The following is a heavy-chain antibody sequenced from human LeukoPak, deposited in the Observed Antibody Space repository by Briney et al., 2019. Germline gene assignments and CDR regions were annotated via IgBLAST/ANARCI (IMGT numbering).Heavy chain of an antibody. CDR1: GFTFSSYW. V-gene: IGHV3-30*18. Sequence: GGSLRLSCAASGFTFSSYWMSWIRQAPGKGLEWVAVISYGGSNKYYADSVKGRFTISRDNSKNTLYLQMNSLRAEDTAVYYCAKDLYIAAAGTFDYWGQGTLVTVSS. CDR3: AKDLYIAAAGTFDY. CDR2: ISYGGSNK. J-gene: IGHJ4*02. D-gene: IGHD6-13*01.